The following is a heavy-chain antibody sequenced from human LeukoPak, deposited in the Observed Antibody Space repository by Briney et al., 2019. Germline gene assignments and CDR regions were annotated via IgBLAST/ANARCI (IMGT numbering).Heavy chain of an antibody. CDR2: ISSSSSCI. D-gene: IGHD3-22*01. J-gene: IGHJ6*02. V-gene: IGHV3-21*01. CDR3: ARDPYYYDSSGYPEPYGMDV. Sequence: GGSLRLSCAASGFTFSSYSMNWVRQAPGKGLEWVSSISSSSSCIYYADSVKGRFTISRDNAKNSLYLQMNSLRAEDTAVYYCARDPYYYDSSGYPEPYGMDVWGQGTTVTVSS. CDR1: GFTFSSYS.